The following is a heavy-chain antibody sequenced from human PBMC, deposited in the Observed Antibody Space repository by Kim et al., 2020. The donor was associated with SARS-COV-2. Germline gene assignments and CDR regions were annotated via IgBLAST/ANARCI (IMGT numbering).Heavy chain of an antibody. CDR2: IYHSGST. J-gene: IGHJ6*02. V-gene: IGHV4-30-2*01. Sequence: SETLSLTCAVSGGSISSGGYSWSWIRQPPGKGLEWIGYIYHSGSTYYNPSLKSRVTISVDRSKNQFSLKLSSVTAADTAVYYCARGGEGYYYGMDVWGQGTTVTVSS. CDR1: GGSISSGGYS. CDR3: ARGGEGYYYGMDV. D-gene: IGHD3-10*01.